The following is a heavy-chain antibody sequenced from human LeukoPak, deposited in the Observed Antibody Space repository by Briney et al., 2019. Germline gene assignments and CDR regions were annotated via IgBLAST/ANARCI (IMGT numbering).Heavy chain of an antibody. CDR3: AREADYYYYGMDV. CDR2: MNPNSGNT. CDR1: GYTFTSYG. Sequence: ASVKVSCKASGYTFTSYGISWVRQAPGQGLEWMGWMNPNSGNTGYAQKFQGRVAMTRNTSISTAYMELSSLRSEDTAVYYCAREADYYYYGMDVWGQGTTVTVSS. J-gene: IGHJ6*02. V-gene: IGHV1-8*02.